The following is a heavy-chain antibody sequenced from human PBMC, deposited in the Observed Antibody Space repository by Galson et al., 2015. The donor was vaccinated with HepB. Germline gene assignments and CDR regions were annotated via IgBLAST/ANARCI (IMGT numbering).Heavy chain of an antibody. CDR3: AKGARQFDY. J-gene: IGHJ4*02. V-gene: IGHV3-NL1*01. D-gene: IGHD6-25*01. CDR2: IHSGGDT. Sequence: SLRLSCAASGFTFNNYALHWVRQAPGKGLEWVSIIHSGGDTYFRDSVKGRFTLSRDNSKNTVSLQMNNLRAEDTAAYYCAKGARQFDYWGLGTLVSVSS. CDR1: GFTFNNYA.